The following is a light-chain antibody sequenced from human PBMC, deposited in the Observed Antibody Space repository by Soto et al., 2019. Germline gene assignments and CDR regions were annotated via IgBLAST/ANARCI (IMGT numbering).Light chain of an antibody. J-gene: IGKJ5*01. V-gene: IGKV3-15*01. CDR3: HEYNNWPIT. CDR2: DAS. Sequence: EIVMTQSPATLSVSPGERATLSCRASQSGSTNLAWYQQKPGQAPTLLIYDASTRATGLPARFSGSGSGTAFTITISGLQSEDFGVYYCHEYNNWPITFGQGTRLEI. CDR1: QSGSTN.